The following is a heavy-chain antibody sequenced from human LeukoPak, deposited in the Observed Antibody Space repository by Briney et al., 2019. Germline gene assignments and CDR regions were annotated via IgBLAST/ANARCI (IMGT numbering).Heavy chain of an antibody. D-gene: IGHD2-8*01. CDR3: ARDLGLIVLMVYATLDP. J-gene: IGHJ5*02. Sequence: GASVKVSCKASGYTFTGYYMHWVRQAPGQGLEWMGWINPNSGGTNYAQKFQGRVTMTRDTSISTAYMELSRLRSDDTAVYYCARDLGLIVLMVYATLDPWGQGTLVTVSS. CDR1: GYTFTGYY. V-gene: IGHV1-2*02. CDR2: INPNSGGT.